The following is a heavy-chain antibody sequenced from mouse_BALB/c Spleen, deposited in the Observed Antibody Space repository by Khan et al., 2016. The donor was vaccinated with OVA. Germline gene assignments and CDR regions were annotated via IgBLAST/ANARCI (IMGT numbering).Heavy chain of an antibody. CDR2: ISSTGST. J-gene: IGHJ4*01. V-gene: IGHV3-2*02. CDR1: GYSITSDYA. D-gene: IGHD2-13*01. CDR3: ARSLYYSDSYAMDY. Sequence: EVQLQESGPGLVKPSQSLSLTCTVTGYSITSDYAWNWIRQFPGNKLEWMGYISSTGSTSYNPSLKSRISITRDTSKNHFFLHLNSVTTEDTATYDCARSLYYSDSYAMDYWGQGTSVTVSS.